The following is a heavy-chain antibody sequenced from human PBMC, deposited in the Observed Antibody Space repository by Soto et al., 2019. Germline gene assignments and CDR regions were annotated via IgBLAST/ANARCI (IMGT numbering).Heavy chain of an antibody. J-gene: IGHJ5*02. CDR1: GFTFTSSA. D-gene: IGHD6-19*01. Sequence: QMQLVQSGTEVKKPGTSVKVSCKASGFTFTSSAVQWVRQARGQRLEWIGWIVVGSGNTNYAQKFQERVTITKDMSTSTAYMELSSLRSEDTAVYYCAAGSGSSGWYGAGFDPWGQGTLVTVSS. CDR3: AAGSGSSGWYGAGFDP. CDR2: IVVGSGNT. V-gene: IGHV1-58*01.